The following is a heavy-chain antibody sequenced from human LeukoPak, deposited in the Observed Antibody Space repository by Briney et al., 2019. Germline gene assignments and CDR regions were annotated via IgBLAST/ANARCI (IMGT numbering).Heavy chain of an antibody. V-gene: IGHV3-23*01. J-gene: IGHJ4*02. CDR3: AKRGEYCSSPNCYLDS. D-gene: IGHD2-2*01. Sequence: SGGSLILSCAASGFTFSSYAMGWGRQAPGKGLEWVSAISGIGYSTYYADSVKGRFTISRDNSKYTLYLRMSGLRAEDAAVYSCAKRGEYCSSPNCYLDSWGQGTLVTVSS. CDR2: ISGIGYST. CDR1: GFTFSSYA.